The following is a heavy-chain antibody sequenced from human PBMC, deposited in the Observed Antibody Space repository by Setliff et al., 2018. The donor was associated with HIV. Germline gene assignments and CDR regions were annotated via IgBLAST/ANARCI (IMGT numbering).Heavy chain of an antibody. CDR1: ELTFSNYA. D-gene: IGHD5-18*01. CDR2: INQDGSEK. CDR3: ARDDSNGNTDAFDI. V-gene: IGHV3-7*03. Sequence: PGGSLRLSCAASELTFSNYAMTWVRQAPGKGLEWVGNINQDGSEKKYVDSVKGRSTISRDNPKNSLYLQMTSLRAEDTAVYYCARDDSNGNTDAFDIWGQGTTVTVSS. J-gene: IGHJ3*02.